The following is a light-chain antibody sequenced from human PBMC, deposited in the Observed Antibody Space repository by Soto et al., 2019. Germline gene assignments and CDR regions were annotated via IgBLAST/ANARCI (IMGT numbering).Light chain of an antibody. Sequence: QSPPSQHVSFSGSPGPSIDISCLSMSIAVSIYNHVSWYQEQQDKAPKLKIYEVDSRLSGVSTRFSGSRSGSTASLTISLPQADAEDDYFCSSVARNNTYVFGSGTRSQY. CDR1: SIAVSIYNH. J-gene: IGLJ1*01. CDR2: EVD. CDR3: SSVARNNTYV. V-gene: IGLV2-14*01.